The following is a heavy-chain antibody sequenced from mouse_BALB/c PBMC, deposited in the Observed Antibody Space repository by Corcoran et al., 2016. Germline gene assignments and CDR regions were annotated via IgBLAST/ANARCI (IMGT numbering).Heavy chain of an antibody. Sequence: EVQLQQSGPELVKPGASVKMSCKASGYTFTSYVMHWVKQKPGQGLEWIGYIYPYNDGTKYNEKFKGKATLTSDKSYSAVYMEFSSLTSEDSAVYYCAREVPGGYPFDYWGQGTTLTVSS. V-gene: IGHV1S136*01. D-gene: IGHD2-2*01. J-gene: IGHJ2*01. CDR2: IYPYNDGT. CDR3: AREVPGGYPFDY. CDR1: GYTFTSYV.